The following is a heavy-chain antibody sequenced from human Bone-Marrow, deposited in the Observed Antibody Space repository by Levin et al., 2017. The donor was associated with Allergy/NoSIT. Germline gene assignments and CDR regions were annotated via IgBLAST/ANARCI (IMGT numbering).Heavy chain of an antibody. V-gene: IGHV1-18*01. CDR1: GYSFGSYG. CDR3: ARDRLTLSYPDY. Sequence: ASVKVSCKTSGYSFGSYGISWVRQAPGRGLEWVAWISAFNGNTNSAPKLQGRIAVTIDTSTTTAYMELRSLTSDDSAMYFCARDRLTLSYPDYWGQGTLVTVSS. J-gene: IGHJ4*02. CDR2: ISAFNGNT.